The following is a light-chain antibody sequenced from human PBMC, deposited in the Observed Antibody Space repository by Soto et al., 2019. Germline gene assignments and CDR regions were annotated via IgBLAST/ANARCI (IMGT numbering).Light chain of an antibody. Sequence: QSALTQPASVSGSPGQSITISCAGTGGDIGAYNYVSWYQQHPGKAPKLRIYEVIRRPSGISNRFSGSKSGNTASLTISTLQAEDEADYYCSSYTTSSTVVFGGGTKLTVL. CDR2: EVI. CDR3: SSYTTSSTVV. V-gene: IGLV2-14*01. J-gene: IGLJ3*02. CDR1: GGDIGAYNY.